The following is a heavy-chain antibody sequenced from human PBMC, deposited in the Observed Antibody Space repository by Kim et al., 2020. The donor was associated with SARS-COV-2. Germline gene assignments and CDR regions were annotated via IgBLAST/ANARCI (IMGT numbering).Heavy chain of an antibody. V-gene: IGHV4-34*01. CDR3: ARVRAAAGTYFDY. J-gene: IGHJ4*02. CDR2: INHSGST. CDR1: GGSFSGYY. D-gene: IGHD6-13*01. Sequence: SETLSLTCAVYGGSFSGYYWSWIRQPPGKGLEWIGEINHSGSTNYNPSLKSRVTISVDTSKNQFSLKLSSVTAADTAVYYCARVRAAAGTYFDYCGQGTLVTVSS.